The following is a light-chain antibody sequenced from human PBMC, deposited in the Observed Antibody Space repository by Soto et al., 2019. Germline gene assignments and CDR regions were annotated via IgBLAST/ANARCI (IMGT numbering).Light chain of an antibody. CDR1: QSVNNQ. V-gene: IGKV3-15*01. Sequence: EIVMTQSPGTLSVSPGERVTLSCRATQSVNNQLVWYQQKPGQSPRLLIYGASIRATGIPSRFSGSGSGTEFTLTISSLQSGDFAVYYFQQYNTWPYTVGQGTKVETK. CDR3: QQYNTWPYT. CDR2: GAS. J-gene: IGKJ2*01.